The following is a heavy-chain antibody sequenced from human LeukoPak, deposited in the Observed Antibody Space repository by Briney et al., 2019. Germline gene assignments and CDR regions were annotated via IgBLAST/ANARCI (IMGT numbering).Heavy chain of an antibody. CDR3: ARGRRAPRSIAARKLI. Sequence: GGSLRLSCAASGFTFSKFDMHWVRQTTGKGLEWVSGIGIAGDTDSADSVKGRFTISRDYAKNSLYLQMHSLRADDTAVYYCARGRRAPRSIAARKLIWGQGTMVTVSS. V-gene: IGHV3-13*01. CDR2: IGIAGDT. D-gene: IGHD6-6*01. CDR1: GFTFSKFD. J-gene: IGHJ3*02.